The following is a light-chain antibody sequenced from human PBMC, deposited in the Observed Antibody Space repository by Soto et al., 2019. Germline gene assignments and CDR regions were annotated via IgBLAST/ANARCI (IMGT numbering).Light chain of an antibody. V-gene: IGKV3-20*01. Sequence: EIVLTQSPGTLSLSPGERATLPCRASQSVKSSYLAWYQQKFGQAPRLLIYDASRRATGIPERFNGSGSGTDFTLTINRLGPEDFAVYYGQQYGSSPTFGLGPRWIS. CDR2: DAS. CDR3: QQYGSSPT. J-gene: IGKJ1*01. CDR1: QSVKSSY.